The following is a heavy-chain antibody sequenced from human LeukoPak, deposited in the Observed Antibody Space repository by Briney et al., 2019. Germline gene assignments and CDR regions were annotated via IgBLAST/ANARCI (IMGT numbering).Heavy chain of an antibody. Sequence: PGGSLRLSCAASGFTFSSYGMHWVRQAPGKGLEWVAVISYDGSNKYYADSVKGRFTISRDNSKNTLYLQMNSLRAEDTAVYYCAKDRGVDCSGGSCYYSLYYFDYWGQGTLVTVSS. CDR2: ISYDGSNK. CDR3: AKDRGVDCSGGSCYYSLYYFDY. D-gene: IGHD2-15*01. V-gene: IGHV3-30*18. J-gene: IGHJ4*02. CDR1: GFTFSSYG.